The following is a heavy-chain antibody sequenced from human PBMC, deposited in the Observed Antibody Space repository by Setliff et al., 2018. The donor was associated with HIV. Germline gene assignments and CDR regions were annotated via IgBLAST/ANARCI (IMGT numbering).Heavy chain of an antibody. D-gene: IGHD2-21*01. Sequence: ASVMVSCKASGCSFSGYYMHWLREAPGQGLEWMGRINPNNGETDYAQKFQGRVTLTSDTYTSTGYMELTRLTSDDTAVYYCARDLGIVIPFDHWGQGTLVTVSS. CDR3: ARDLGIVIPFDH. V-gene: IGHV1-2*06. CDR1: GCSFSGYY. CDR2: INPNNGET. J-gene: IGHJ4*02.